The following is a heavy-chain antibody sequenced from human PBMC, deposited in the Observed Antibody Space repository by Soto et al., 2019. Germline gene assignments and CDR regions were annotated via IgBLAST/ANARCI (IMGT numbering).Heavy chain of an antibody. D-gene: IGHD2-15*01. Sequence: GESLKISCQGSGYSFTSYWIVWVRQMPGKGLEWMGTIYPGDSDTRYSPSFQGQVTISADKSISTAYLQWNSLKASDTAMYFCARYKGYCSSISCYGMDVWGQRATVTVSS. CDR1: GYSFTSYW. V-gene: IGHV5-51*01. CDR2: IYPGDSDT. CDR3: ARYKGYCSSISCYGMDV. J-gene: IGHJ6*02.